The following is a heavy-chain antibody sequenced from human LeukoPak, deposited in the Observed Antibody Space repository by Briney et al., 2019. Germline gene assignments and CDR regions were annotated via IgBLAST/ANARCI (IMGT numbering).Heavy chain of an antibody. Sequence: SETLSLTCEVSGGSLSSGGYSWSWIRQPPGKGLEWIGYIRYSGSTYYNPSLKSRVTISVDTSKNQFSLKLSSVTAADTAVYYCARRGPLLLWFGELSRGSWFDPWGQGTLVTVSS. CDR2: IRYSGST. CDR3: ARRGPLLLWFGELSRGSWFDP. J-gene: IGHJ5*02. V-gene: IGHV4-30-4*07. CDR1: GGSLSSGGYS. D-gene: IGHD3-10*01.